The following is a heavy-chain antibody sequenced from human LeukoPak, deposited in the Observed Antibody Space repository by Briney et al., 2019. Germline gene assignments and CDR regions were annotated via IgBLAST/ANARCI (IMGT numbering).Heavy chain of an antibody. CDR2: LYSDGNT. CDR1: GLTVITND. D-gene: IGHD1-14*01. CDR3: ARGVEPLAANTLAY. Sequence: GGSLRLSCAPSGLTVITNDMTWVRQAAGKGLEWVSVLYSDGNTKYADSVQGRFTISRDNSKNTLYLEMNSLSPDDTAVYYCARGVEPLAANTLAYWGQGTLVTVSS. V-gene: IGHV3-53*01. J-gene: IGHJ4*02.